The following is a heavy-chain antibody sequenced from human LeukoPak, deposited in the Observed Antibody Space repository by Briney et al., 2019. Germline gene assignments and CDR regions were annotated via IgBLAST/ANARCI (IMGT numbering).Heavy chain of an antibody. D-gene: IGHD3-10*01. CDR2: INHSGST. V-gene: IGHV4-38-2*02. Sequence: SETLSLTCTVSGYSISSGYYWGWIRQPPGKGLEWIGEINHSGSTNYNPSLKSRVTISVDTSKNQFSLKLSSVTAADTAVYYCARRIITMVRGAAAAFDIWGQGTMVTVSS. CDR3: ARRIITMVRGAAAAFDI. J-gene: IGHJ3*02. CDR1: GYSISSGYY.